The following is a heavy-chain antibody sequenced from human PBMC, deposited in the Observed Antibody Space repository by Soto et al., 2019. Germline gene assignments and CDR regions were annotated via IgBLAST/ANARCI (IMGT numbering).Heavy chain of an antibody. CDR1: GYTFTSYD. CDR3: ARGLLVPAAIGSWFDP. CDR2: MNPNSGNT. J-gene: IGHJ5*02. D-gene: IGHD2-2*02. Sequence: ASVKVSCKASGYTFTSYDINWVRQATGQGLEWMGWMNPNSGNTGYAQKFQGRVTMTRNTSISTAYMELSSLRSEDTAVYYCARGLLVPAAIGSWFDPWGQGTLVTVSS. V-gene: IGHV1-8*01.